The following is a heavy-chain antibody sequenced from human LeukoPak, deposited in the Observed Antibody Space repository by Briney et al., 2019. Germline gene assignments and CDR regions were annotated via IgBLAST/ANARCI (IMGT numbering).Heavy chain of an antibody. CDR3: ARVCLEITMIVVVFMPPQVWFDP. J-gene: IGHJ5*02. D-gene: IGHD3-22*01. CDR1: GGSLSGYS. V-gene: IGHV4-34*01. CDR2: ISHSGST. Sequence: SETLSLTCAVSGGSLSGYSWSWIRQAPGQGLEWIGEISHSGSTTCNPSLQSRLSMSIDTSKNQFSMKLTSVTAADTAVYYCARVCLEITMIVVVFMPPQVWFDPWGQGTLVTVSA.